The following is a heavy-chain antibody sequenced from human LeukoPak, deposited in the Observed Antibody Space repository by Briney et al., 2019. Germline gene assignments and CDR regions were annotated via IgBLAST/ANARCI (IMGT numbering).Heavy chain of an antibody. Sequence: PSETLSLTCTVSGGSISSYYWSWIRQPPGKGLEWIGYIYYSGSTNYNPSLKSRVTISVDTSKNQFSLKLSSVAAADTAVYYCARVSLPYYDFWSGYYFWFDPWGQGTLVTVSS. J-gene: IGHJ5*02. CDR1: GGSISSYY. CDR2: IYYSGST. V-gene: IGHV4-59*01. D-gene: IGHD3-3*01. CDR3: ARVSLPYYDFWSGYYFWFDP.